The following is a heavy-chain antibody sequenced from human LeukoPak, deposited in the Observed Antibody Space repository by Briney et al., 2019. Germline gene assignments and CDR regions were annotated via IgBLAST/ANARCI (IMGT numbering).Heavy chain of an antibody. CDR3: ARGYVLRYFDWLPYDAFDI. V-gene: IGHV3-7*01. Sequence: GGSLRLSCAASGFTFSSYWMSWVRQAPGKGLEWVANIKQDGSEKYYVDSVKGRFTISRDNAKNSLYLQMNSLRAEDTAVYYCARGYVLRYFDWLPYDAFDIWGQGTMVTVSS. CDR2: IKQDGSEK. J-gene: IGHJ3*02. CDR1: GFTFSSYW. D-gene: IGHD3-9*01.